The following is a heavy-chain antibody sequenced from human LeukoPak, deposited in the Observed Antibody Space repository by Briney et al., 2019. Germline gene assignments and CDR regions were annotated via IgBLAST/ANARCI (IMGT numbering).Heavy chain of an antibody. D-gene: IGHD6-13*01. CDR3: ARVGIAAAGPYYYYYYMDV. CDR1: GGSISSGGYY. CDR2: IYTSGST. Sequence: PSETLSLTCTVSGGSISSGGYYWNWIRQPAGKGLEWIGRIYTSGSTNYNPSLKSRVTMSVDTSKNQFSLKLSSVTAADTAVYYCARVGIAAAGPYYYYYYMDVWGKGTTVTVSS. J-gene: IGHJ6*03. V-gene: IGHV4-61*02.